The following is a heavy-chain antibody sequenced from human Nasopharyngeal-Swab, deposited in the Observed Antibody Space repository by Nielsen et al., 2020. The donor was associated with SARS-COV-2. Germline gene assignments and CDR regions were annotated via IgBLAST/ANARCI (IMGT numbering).Heavy chain of an antibody. D-gene: IGHD6-13*01. CDR2: FDPEDGET. V-gene: IGHV1-24*01. CDR1: VYTLTELS. J-gene: IGHJ5*02. Sequence: ASVKVSCKVSVYTLTELSMHWVRQAPGKGLEWMGGFDPEDGETIYAQKFQGRVTMTEDTSTDTAYMELSSLRSEDTAVYYCATGPAAGNPTWWFDPWGQGTLVTVSS. CDR3: ATGPAAGNPTWWFDP.